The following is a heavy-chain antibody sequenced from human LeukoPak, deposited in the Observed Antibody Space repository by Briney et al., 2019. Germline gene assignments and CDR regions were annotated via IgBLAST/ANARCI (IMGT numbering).Heavy chain of an antibody. CDR3: ARDTSPGYYYGSGSYNNWFDP. Sequence: SETLSLTCTVSGDSISSGSYYWSWIRQPAGKGLEWIGRIYTSGSTNYNPSLKSRVTISVDTSKNQFSLKLSSVTAADTAVYYCARDTSPGYYYGSGSYNNWFDPWGQGTLVTVSS. V-gene: IGHV4-61*02. CDR1: GDSISSGSYY. D-gene: IGHD3-10*01. CDR2: IYTSGST. J-gene: IGHJ5*02.